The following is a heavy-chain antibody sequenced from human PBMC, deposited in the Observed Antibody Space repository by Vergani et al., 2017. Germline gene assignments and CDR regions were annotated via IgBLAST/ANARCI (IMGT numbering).Heavy chain of an antibody. D-gene: IGHD6-19*01. CDR1: GFSLSTSGVG. CDR2: IFSNDEK. Sequence: QITLKESGPTLVKPTQTLTLTCTFSGFSLSTSGVGVGWIRQPPGKALEWLAHIFSNDEKSYSTSLKSRLTISKDTSKSQVVLTMTNMDPVDTATYYCARMRGDSSGWYEGTGFDYWGQGTLVTVSS. CDR3: ARMRGDSSGWYEGTGFDY. J-gene: IGHJ4*02. V-gene: IGHV2-26*01.